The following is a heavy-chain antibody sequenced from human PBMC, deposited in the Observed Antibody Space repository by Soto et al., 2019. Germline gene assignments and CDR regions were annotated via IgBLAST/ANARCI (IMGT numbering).Heavy chain of an antibody. D-gene: IGHD6-19*01. CDR1: GFTFSSYG. CDR3: AKVRLEMYSSGWYYFDY. V-gene: IGHV3-30*18. Sequence: PGGSLRLSCAASGFTFSSYGRHWVRQAPGKGLEWVAVISYDGSNKYYADSVKGRFTISRDNSKNTLYLQMNSLRAEDTAVYYCAKVRLEMYSSGWYYFDYWGQGTLVTVSS. J-gene: IGHJ4*02. CDR2: ISYDGSNK.